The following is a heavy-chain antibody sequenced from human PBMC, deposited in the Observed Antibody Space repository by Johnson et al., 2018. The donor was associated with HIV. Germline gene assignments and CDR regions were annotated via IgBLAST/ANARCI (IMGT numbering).Heavy chain of an antibody. D-gene: IGHD3-22*01. J-gene: IGHJ3*02. V-gene: IGHV3-23*04. CDR1: GFTFSSYD. CDR3: ARELGEYGYYDGGGDAFDI. CDR2: ISGSAGST. Sequence: VQLVESGGGLVQPGGSLRLSCAASGFTFSSYDMHWVRQATGKGLEWVSAISGSAGSTDYADSVKGRFTISRDNSKNTLYLQMNSLRPEDTAVYYGARELGEYGYYDGGGDAFDIWGQGTMVIVSS.